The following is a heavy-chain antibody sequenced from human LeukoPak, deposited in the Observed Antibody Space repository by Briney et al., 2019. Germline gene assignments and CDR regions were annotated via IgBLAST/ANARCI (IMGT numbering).Heavy chain of an antibody. CDR3: AREGGQERYFDC. CDR1: GGSISSYY. Sequence: PSETLSLTCNVSGGSISSYYWNWIRQPAGKGLEWIGRMHTSGNTNYSPSLKSRITMSVDTSKNQFSLKLSSVTAADTAVYYCAREGGQERYFDCWGQGTLVTVSS. V-gene: IGHV4-4*07. J-gene: IGHJ4*02. CDR2: MHTSGNT.